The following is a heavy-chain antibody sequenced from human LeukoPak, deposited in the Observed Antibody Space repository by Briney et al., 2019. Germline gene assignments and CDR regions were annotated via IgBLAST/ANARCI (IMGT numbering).Heavy chain of an antibody. D-gene: IGHD2-15*01. CDR1: GFTFSSYA. Sequence: GGSLRLSSAASGFTFSSYAMTWVRQAPGKGLEWISSMSSGSRYLYYADSVRGRFTISRDNTKNSLYLLMNNLRAEDTAIYYCARDRPTGASRVFVVQWGQGTPVTVSS. J-gene: IGHJ4*02. CDR2: MSSGSRYL. V-gene: IGHV3-21*06. CDR3: ARDRPTGASRVFVVQ.